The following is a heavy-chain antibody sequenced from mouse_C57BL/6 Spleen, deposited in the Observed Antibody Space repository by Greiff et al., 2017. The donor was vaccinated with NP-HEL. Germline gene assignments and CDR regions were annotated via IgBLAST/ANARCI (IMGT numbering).Heavy chain of an antibody. CDR2: IYPRSGNT. V-gene: IGHV1-81*01. J-gene: IGHJ1*03. CDR3: AREVTTVVARGGYFDV. D-gene: IGHD1-1*01. CDR1: GYTFTSYG. Sequence: QVQLQQSGAELARPGASVKLSCKASGYTFTSYGISWVKQRTGQGLEWIGEIYPRSGNTYYNEKFKGKATLTADKSSSTAYMELRSLTSEDSAVYFCAREVTTVVARGGYFDVWGTGTTVTVSS.